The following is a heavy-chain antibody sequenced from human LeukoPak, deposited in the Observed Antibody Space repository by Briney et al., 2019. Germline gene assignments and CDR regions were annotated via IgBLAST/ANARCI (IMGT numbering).Heavy chain of an antibody. CDR1: GLTFNNFA. V-gene: IGHV3-23*01. CDR3: AKNLFKDFEGSAFFGIMDV. Sequence: PGGSLRLACAASGLTFNNFAFFWVRQAPGKGLEWVSDISGSGMSTYYADSVKGRFTISRDNSKNFLFLEMNSRRVEDTATYYCAKNLFKDFEGSAFFGIMDVWGKGTTGTV. J-gene: IGHJ6*03. D-gene: IGHD6-19*01. CDR2: ISGSGMST.